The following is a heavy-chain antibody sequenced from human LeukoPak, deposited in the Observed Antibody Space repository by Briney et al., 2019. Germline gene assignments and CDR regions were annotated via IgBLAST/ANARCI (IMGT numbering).Heavy chain of an antibody. Sequence: ASVKVSCKASGYTFTSYDINWVRQATGQGLEWMGWMNPNSGNTGYAQKFQGRVTITRNTSISTAYMELSSLRSEDTAVYYCARGRYYYGSSGYYGDYWGQGTLVTVSS. CDR3: ARGRYYYGSSGYYGDY. J-gene: IGHJ4*02. CDR1: GYTFTSYD. V-gene: IGHV1-8*03. CDR2: MNPNSGNT. D-gene: IGHD3-22*01.